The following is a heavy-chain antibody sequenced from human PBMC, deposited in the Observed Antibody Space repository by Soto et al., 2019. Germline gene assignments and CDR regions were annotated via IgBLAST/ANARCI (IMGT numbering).Heavy chain of an antibody. CDR2: IYNIGST. V-gene: IGHV4-39*01. Sequence: SETLSLTCTVSGGSISSSSYWGWIRQPPGKGLEWIESIYNIGSTYYNPSLKSRVTISVDTSKNQFSLKLTSVTAADTAVYYCARLGGYYQSLDTWGQGTLVTVSS. J-gene: IGHJ5*02. CDR1: GGSISSSSY. CDR3: ARLGGYYQSLDT. D-gene: IGHD3-3*01.